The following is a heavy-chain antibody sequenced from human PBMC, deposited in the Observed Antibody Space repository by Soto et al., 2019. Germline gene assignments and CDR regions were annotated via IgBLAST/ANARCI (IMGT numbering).Heavy chain of an antibody. CDR1: GYTFTSYG. Sequence: ASVKVSCKASGYTFTSYGISWVRQAPGQGLEWMGWISAYNGNTNYAQKLQGRVTMTTDTSTSTAYMELRSLRSDDTAVYYCARDVSLGIAVGWFDPWGQGTLVTVSS. V-gene: IGHV1-18*01. CDR3: ARDVSLGIAVGWFDP. CDR2: ISAYNGNT. D-gene: IGHD6-19*01. J-gene: IGHJ5*02.